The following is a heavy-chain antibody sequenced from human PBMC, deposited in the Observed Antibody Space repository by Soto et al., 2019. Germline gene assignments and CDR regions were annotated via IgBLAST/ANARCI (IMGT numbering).Heavy chain of an antibody. CDR1: GGSIYIYL. CDR3: ARGVFWSGSQIYGLDY. CDR2: IYYTGST. V-gene: IGHV4-59*01. Sequence: PSETPSLACSVSGGSIYIYLVSWTRQHPGKGLEWISYIYYTGSTNFNPSLKSRVTMSVDTSKNQFSLKLSSVTAADTAVYYCARGVFWSGSQIYGLDYWGQGRLVTVSS. D-gene: IGHD3-3*01. J-gene: IGHJ4*02.